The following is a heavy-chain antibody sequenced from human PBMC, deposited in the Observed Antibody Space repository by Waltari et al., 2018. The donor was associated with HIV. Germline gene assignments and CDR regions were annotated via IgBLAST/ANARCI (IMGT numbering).Heavy chain of an antibody. D-gene: IGHD6-13*01. CDR1: GGYFSGYY. CDR3: ARRGIASAGTGWFDP. V-gene: IGHV4-34*01. J-gene: IGHJ5*02. Sequence: QVQLQQWGAGLLTPSETLSLTCAVYGGYFSGYYWSWIRQPPVKGLEWIEEINHSGSTNSTTTLRRRLTISVATSKNQCSQKLSSVTAADTAVYYCARRGIASAGTGWFDPWGQGTLVTVSS. CDR2: INHSGST.